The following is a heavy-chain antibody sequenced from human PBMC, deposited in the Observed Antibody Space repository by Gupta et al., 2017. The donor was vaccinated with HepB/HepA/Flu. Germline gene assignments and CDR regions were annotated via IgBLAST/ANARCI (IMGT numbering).Heavy chain of an antibody. CDR2: IIPIFGTA. V-gene: IGHV1-69*01. CDR3: ARGVAKIGYCSSTSCYGFDY. Sequence: QVQLVQSGAEVKKPGSSVKVSCKASGGTFSSYAISWVRQAPGQGLEWMGGIIPIFGTANYAQKFQGRVTITADESTSTAYMELSSLRSEDTAVYYCARGVAKIGYCSSTSCYGFDYWGQGTLVTVSS. D-gene: IGHD2-2*01. CDR1: GGTFSSYA. J-gene: IGHJ4*02.